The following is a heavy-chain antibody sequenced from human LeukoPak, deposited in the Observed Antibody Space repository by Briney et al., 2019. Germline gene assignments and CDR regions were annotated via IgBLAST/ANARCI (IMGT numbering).Heavy chain of an antibody. CDR1: GFTFDDYA. V-gene: IGHV3-9*01. CDR2: ISWNSDNI. Sequence: GRSLRLSCAASGFTFDDYAMHWVRQVPGKGLEWVSGISWNSDNIGYADSVKGRFTTSRDNAKNSLYLQMNSLRAEDTALYYCAINGGGDSGYGNFDYWGQGTLVTVSS. J-gene: IGHJ4*02. D-gene: IGHD5-12*01. CDR3: AINGGGDSGYGNFDY.